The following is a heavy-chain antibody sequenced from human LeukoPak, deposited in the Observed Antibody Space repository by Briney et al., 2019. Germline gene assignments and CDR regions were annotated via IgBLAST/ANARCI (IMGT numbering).Heavy chain of an antibody. CDR1: GFTFSSYA. J-gene: IGHJ4*02. CDR3: TKDLRFGVARYYFDY. V-gene: IGHV3-23*01. CDR2: ISGSGGST. D-gene: IGHD3-10*01. Sequence: RGTLRLSCAASGFTFSSYAMSWVRQAPGKGLEWVSAISGSGGSTYYADSVKGRFTISRDNSKDTLYLQMNSLRAEDTGVEYCTKDLRFGVARYYFDYWGQGTLVTVSS.